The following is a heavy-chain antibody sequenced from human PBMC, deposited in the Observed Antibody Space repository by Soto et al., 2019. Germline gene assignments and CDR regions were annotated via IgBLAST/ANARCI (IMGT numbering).Heavy chain of an antibody. CDR1: GFTFSSYS. Sequence: HPGGSLRLSCAASGFTFSSYSMNWVRQAPGKGLEWVSYISSSSSTIYYADSVKGRFTISRDNAKSSLYLQMNSLRAEDTAVYYCARELLPLGAFDIWGQGTMVTVSS. V-gene: IGHV3-48*01. D-gene: IGHD3-22*01. J-gene: IGHJ3*02. CDR3: ARELLPLGAFDI. CDR2: ISSSSSTI.